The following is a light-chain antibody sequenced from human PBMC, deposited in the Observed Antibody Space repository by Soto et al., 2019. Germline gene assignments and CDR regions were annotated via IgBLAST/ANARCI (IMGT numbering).Light chain of an antibody. CDR3: CSYAGSGTNV. J-gene: IGLJ1*01. V-gene: IGLV2-23*02. Sequence: QSALTQPASVSGSPGQSITISCTGTSSNVGNFNVVSWYQQHPGKGPKVIIYDVSERPSGVSNRFSGSKSGNTASLTISGLQAEDEADYYCCSYAGSGTNVFGTGTKLTVL. CDR1: SSNVGNFNV. CDR2: DVS.